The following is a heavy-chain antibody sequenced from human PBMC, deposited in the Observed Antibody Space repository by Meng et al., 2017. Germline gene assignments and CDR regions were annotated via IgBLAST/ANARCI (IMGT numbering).Heavy chain of an antibody. V-gene: IGHV2-5*01. CDR1: GFSLSTSGVG. CDR2: IYWNDDK. D-gene: IGHD3-10*01. J-gene: IGHJ4*02. CDR3: APIYGPGSHYKPGGY. Sequence: SGPTLVKPTQTLTPTCTFSGFSLSTSGVGVGWIRQPPGKALEWLSLIYWNDDKRYSSSLKSRLTITKDTSKNQVVLTMTNMDPVDTATYYCAPIYGPGSHYKPGGYWGQGTLVTVSS.